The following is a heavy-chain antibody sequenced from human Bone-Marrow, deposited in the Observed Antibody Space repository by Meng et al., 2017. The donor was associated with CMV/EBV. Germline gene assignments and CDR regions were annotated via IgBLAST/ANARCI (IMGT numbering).Heavy chain of an antibody. V-gene: IGHV3-21*01. D-gene: IGHD1-26*01. CDR1: GFTFSSYS. CDR3: ARDKGGSYLRAFDI. Sequence: GESLKISCAASGFTFSSYSMNWVRQAPGKGLEWVSSISSSSSYIYYADSVKGRFTISRDNAKNSLYLQMNSLRAEDTAVYYCARDKGGSYLRAFDIWGQGTRVTVSS. J-gene: IGHJ3*02. CDR2: ISSSSSYI.